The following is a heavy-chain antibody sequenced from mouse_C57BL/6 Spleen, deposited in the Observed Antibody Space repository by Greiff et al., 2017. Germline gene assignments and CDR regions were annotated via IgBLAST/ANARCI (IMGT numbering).Heavy chain of an antibody. V-gene: IGHV5-9*01. D-gene: IGHD1-1*01. J-gene: IGHJ1*03. CDR2: IRGGCGNT. Sequence: EVKVVESGGGLVKPGGSLKLSCAASGFTFSSYTMSWVRQTPEKRLEWVATIRGGCGNTDYTDSVKGRFTISRDNAKNTLYLQMSSLRSEDTALYYCARGGITTVVAKGYFDVWGTGTTVTVSS. CDR3: ARGGITTVVAKGYFDV. CDR1: GFTFSSYT.